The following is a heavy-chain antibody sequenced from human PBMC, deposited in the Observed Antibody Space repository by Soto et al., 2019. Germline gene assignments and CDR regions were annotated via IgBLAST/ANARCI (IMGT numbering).Heavy chain of an antibody. Sequence: GESLKISCKGSGYSFTSYWIGWVRQMPGKGLEWMGIIYPGDSDTRYSPSFQGQVTISADKSISTAYLQWSSLKASDTAMYYCARLSYDFWSGYYNYYYYYGMDVWGQGTTVTVSS. CDR2: IYPGDSDT. J-gene: IGHJ6*02. V-gene: IGHV5-51*01. D-gene: IGHD3-3*01. CDR3: ARLSYDFWSGYYNYYYYYGMDV. CDR1: GYSFTSYW.